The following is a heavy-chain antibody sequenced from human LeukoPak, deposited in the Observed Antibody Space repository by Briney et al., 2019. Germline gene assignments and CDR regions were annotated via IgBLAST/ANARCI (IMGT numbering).Heavy chain of an antibody. J-gene: IGHJ4*02. Sequence: GGSLRLSCAASGFTFSSYWMSWVRQAPGKGLEWVANIKQDGSEKYYVDSVKGRFTVSRDNAKTSLYLQMNSLRAEDTAMYYCTTSDCEYWGQGTLVTVSS. V-gene: IGHV3-7*03. CDR2: IKQDGSEK. CDR1: GFTFSSYW. CDR3: TTSDCEY.